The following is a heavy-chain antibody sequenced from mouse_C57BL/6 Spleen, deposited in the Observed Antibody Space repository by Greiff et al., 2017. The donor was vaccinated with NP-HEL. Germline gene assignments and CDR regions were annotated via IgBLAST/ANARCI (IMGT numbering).Heavy chain of an antibody. D-gene: IGHD2-4*01. CDR2: ISYDGSN. CDR3: AREEDYAGEGFAY. J-gene: IGHJ3*01. V-gene: IGHV3-6*01. CDR1: GYSITSGYY. Sequence: ESGPGLVKPSQSLSLTCSVTGYSITSGYYWNWIRQFPGNKLEWMGYISYDGSNNYNPSLKNRISITRDTSKNQFFLKLNSVTTEDTATYYCAREEDYAGEGFAYWGQGTLVTVSA.